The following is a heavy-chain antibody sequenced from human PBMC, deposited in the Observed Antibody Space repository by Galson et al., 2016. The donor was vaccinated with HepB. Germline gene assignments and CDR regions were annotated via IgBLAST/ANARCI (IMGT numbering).Heavy chain of an antibody. D-gene: IGHD1-1*01. CDR2: IYHSGTT. V-gene: IGHV4-4*02. J-gene: IGHJ6*02. Sequence: SETLSLTCAVSGGSVTSINWWSWVRQPPGKGLEWIGEIYHSGTTNYNPSLKSRVTLSLDKSKNQFSLNLTPVTAADTAVYYCAKTYNSMDVWDQGTTVTVSS. CDR3: AKTYNSMDV. CDR1: GGSVTSINW.